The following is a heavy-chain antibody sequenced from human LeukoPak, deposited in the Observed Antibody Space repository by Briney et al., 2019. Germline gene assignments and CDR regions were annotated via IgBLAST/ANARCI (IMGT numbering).Heavy chain of an antibody. D-gene: IGHD3-22*01. Sequence: GASVKVSCKVSGYTLTELSMHWVRQAPGKGLEWMGGFDPEDGETIYAQKFQGRVTMTEDTSTDTAYMEPSSLRSEDTAVYYCATDSSGYYAFDIWGQGTMVTVSS. CDR2: FDPEDGET. J-gene: IGHJ3*02. V-gene: IGHV1-24*01. CDR1: GYTLTELS. CDR3: ATDSSGYYAFDI.